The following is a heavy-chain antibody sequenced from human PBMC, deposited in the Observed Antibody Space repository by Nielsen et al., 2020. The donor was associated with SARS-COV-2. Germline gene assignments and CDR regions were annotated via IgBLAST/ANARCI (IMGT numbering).Heavy chain of an antibody. V-gene: IGHV1-46*01. J-gene: IGHJ6*02. CDR3: VRDKDSTTENLRMDV. CDR1: GYTFTSYY. D-gene: IGHD4-17*01. CDR2: INPSGGST. Sequence: ASVKVSCKASGYTFTSYYMHWVRQAPGQGLEWMGIINPSGGSTSYAQKFQGRVTMTRDTSTSTVYMELNSLRAEDTAVYYCVRDKDSTTENLRMDVWGQGTTVTVSS.